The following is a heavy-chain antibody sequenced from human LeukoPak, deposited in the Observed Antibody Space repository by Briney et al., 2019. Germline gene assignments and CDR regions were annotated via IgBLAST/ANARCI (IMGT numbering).Heavy chain of an antibody. J-gene: IGHJ5*02. Sequence: ASVTVSCKASGYTFTSYDINWVRQAPGQGLEWMGWMNPNSGNTGYAQKFQGRVTMTRNTSISTAYMELSSLRSEDTAVYYCARGRRFGELLSNWFDPWGQGTLVTVSS. CDR2: MNPNSGNT. CDR1: GYTFTSYD. D-gene: IGHD3-10*01. V-gene: IGHV1-8*01. CDR3: ARGRRFGELLSNWFDP.